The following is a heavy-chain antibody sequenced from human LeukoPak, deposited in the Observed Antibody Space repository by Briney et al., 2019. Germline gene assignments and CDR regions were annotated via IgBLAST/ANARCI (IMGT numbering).Heavy chain of an antibody. Sequence: ASVKVSCKASGGTFTSYYMHWVRQAPGQGLEWMRIINPSGGSTSYAQKFQGRVTMTRDTSTSTVYMELSSLRSEDTAVYYCARDNGGDFRSGYYIRGNWFDPWGQGTLVTVSS. J-gene: IGHJ5*02. CDR3: ARDNGGDFRSGYYIRGNWFDP. D-gene: IGHD3-3*01. CDR1: GGTFTSYY. CDR2: INPSGGST. V-gene: IGHV1-46*01.